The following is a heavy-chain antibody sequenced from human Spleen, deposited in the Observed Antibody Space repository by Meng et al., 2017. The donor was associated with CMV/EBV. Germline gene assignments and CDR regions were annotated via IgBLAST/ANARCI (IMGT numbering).Heavy chain of an antibody. Sequence: SVKVSCKASGGTFSSYAISWVRQAPGQGLEWMGGIIPIFGTANYAQKFQGRVTITTDESTSTAYMELSSLRSEDTAVYYCARDRGVRVVTYRGYYYYGMDVWGQGTTVTVSS. CDR2: IIPIFGTA. D-gene: IGHD3-10*01. J-gene: IGHJ6*02. V-gene: IGHV1-69*05. CDR3: ARDRGVRVVTYRGYYYYGMDV. CDR1: GGTFSSYA.